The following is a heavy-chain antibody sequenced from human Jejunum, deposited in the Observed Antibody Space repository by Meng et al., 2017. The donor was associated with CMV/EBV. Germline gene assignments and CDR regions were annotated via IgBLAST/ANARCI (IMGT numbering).Heavy chain of an antibody. CDR2: INPNMGGT. V-gene: IGHV1-2*06. J-gene: IGHJ1*01. CDR1: GYTFAAYY. CDR3: ARDRSSGYFYVN. D-gene: IGHD3-22*01. Sequence: CEPSGYTFAAYYIHWVRQAPGQGLEWMGRINPNMGGTSYAQKFQGRVTMTREMSTSTVYMELTSLTPDDTAVYFCARDRSSGYFYVNWGQGTLVTVSS.